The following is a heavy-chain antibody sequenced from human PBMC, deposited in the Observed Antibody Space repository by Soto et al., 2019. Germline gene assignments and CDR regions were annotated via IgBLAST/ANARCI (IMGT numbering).Heavy chain of an antibody. D-gene: IGHD2-15*01. J-gene: IGHJ5*02. CDR1: SGSISSTIYS. V-gene: IGHV4-39*01. Sequence: QLQLQESGPGLVKPSETLSLTCTVSSGSISSTIYSWDWIRQPPGKGLEWIGSIFYSGRTYYNPSRRGRVTIPVDTSKNQFPLTLPSLTAADTAVYYCAGPCRGVTCHWFVPWGQGTLVTVSS. CDR2: IFYSGRT. CDR3: AGPCRGVTCHWFVP.